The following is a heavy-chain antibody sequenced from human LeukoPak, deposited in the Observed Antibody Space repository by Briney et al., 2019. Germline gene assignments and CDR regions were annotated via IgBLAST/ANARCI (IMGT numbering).Heavy chain of an antibody. J-gene: IGHJ1*01. Sequence: SQTLSLTXTVSGGSISSGSYYWSGIRQPAGKGLEWIERIYSSGSTNYNPSLKSRVTISVDTSKYQFSLKLSSVTAADTAVYYCATGSREDHIVGATTGLWYWGQGTLVTVSS. CDR1: GGSISSGSYY. CDR3: ATGSREDHIVGATTGLWY. CDR2: IYSSGST. D-gene: IGHD1-26*01. V-gene: IGHV4-61*02.